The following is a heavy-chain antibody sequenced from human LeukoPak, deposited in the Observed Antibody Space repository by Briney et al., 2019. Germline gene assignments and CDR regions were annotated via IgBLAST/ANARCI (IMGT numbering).Heavy chain of an antibody. Sequence: GGPLRLSCAASGFKFTKYWMSWVRQAPGKGLEWVANIKQDGSEKYYVDSVKGRFTISRDNAKNLVYLQMNSLRVEDTAVYYCASLKGMDVWGQGTTVTVSS. J-gene: IGHJ6*02. CDR3: ASLKGMDV. V-gene: IGHV3-7*01. CDR1: GFKFTKYW. CDR2: IKQDGSEK.